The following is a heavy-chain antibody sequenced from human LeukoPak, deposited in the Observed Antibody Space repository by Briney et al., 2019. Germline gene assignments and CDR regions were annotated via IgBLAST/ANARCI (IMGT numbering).Heavy chain of an antibody. Sequence: GGSLRLSCAASGFAVSSNHMNWVRQAPGKGLEWVSVIFNGGSTYYVDSVKGRFTISRDNSKNTLYLQMNSLRAEDTAVYYCATSIVGLTYDEHFQHWGQGTLVTVSS. V-gene: IGHV3-53*01. CDR2: IFNGGST. CDR3: ATSIVGLTYDEHFQH. J-gene: IGHJ1*01. CDR1: GFAVSSNH. D-gene: IGHD1-26*01.